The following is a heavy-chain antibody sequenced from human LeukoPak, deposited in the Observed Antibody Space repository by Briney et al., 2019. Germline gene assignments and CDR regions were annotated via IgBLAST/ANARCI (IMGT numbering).Heavy chain of an antibody. CDR1: GFTFSSYW. Sequence: PGGSLRLSCAASGFTFSSYWMSWVRQAPGKGLEWVANIKQDGSEKYYVDSVKGRFTISRDNAKNSLYLQMNSLRAEDTAVYYCATVHPGDFFDYWGQGTLVTVSS. V-gene: IGHV3-7*01. D-gene: IGHD3-10*01. J-gene: IGHJ4*02. CDR3: ATVHPGDFFDY. CDR2: IKQDGSEK.